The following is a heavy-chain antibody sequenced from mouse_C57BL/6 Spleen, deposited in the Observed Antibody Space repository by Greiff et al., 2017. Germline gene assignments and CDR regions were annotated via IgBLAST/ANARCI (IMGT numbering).Heavy chain of an antibody. J-gene: IGHJ2*01. D-gene: IGHD6-2*01. CDR3: ARGPVSYFDY. V-gene: IGHV1-69*01. CDR1: GYTFTSYW. CDR2: IDPSDSYT. Sequence: VQLQQPGAELVMPGASVKLSCKASGYTFTSYWMHWVKQRPGQGLEWIGEIDPSDSYTNYNQKVKGKSTLTVDKSSRTAYMQLSSLTSEDSAVYYCARGPVSYFDYWGQGTTLTVSS.